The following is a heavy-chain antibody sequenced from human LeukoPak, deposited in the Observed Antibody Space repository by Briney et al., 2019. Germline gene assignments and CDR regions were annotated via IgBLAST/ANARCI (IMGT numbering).Heavy chain of an antibody. D-gene: IGHD1-26*01. CDR1: GYSISSGYY. V-gene: IGHV4-38-2*01. Sequence: SETLSLTCAVSGYSISSGYYWGWIRQPPGKGLEWIGSIYHSGSTYYNPSLKSRVTISVDTSKNQFSLMLSPVTAADTAVYYCAVLVGATQHWGQGTLVTVSS. J-gene: IGHJ1*01. CDR2: IYHSGST. CDR3: AVLVGATQH.